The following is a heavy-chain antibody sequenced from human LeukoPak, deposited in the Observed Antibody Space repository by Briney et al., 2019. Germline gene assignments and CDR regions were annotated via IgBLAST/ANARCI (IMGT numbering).Heavy chain of an antibody. V-gene: IGHV4-59*01. Sequence: SSETLSLTCTVSGGSISSYYWSWIRQPPGKGLEWIGYIYYSGSTNYNPSLKSRVTISVDTSKNQFSLKLSSVTAAVTAVYYCARTLVLRYFDWFDPWGQGTLVTVSS. CDR1: GGSISSYY. CDR3: ARTLVLRYFDWFDP. J-gene: IGHJ5*02. CDR2: IYYSGST. D-gene: IGHD3-9*01.